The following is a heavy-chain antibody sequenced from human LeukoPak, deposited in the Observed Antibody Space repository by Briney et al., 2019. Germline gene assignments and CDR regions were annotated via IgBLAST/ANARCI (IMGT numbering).Heavy chain of an antibody. CDR3: ARGRGMGFLEWLLLDS. Sequence: GASVKVSCKASGYTFTDSYMHWVRQAPGHGLTWMGWINLYTGGTDYAHKFQGRGTITSGTAISTAYMELSRLRSDDTAIFYCARGRGMGFLEWLLLDSWGQGTLVTVSS. CDR1: GYTFTDSY. CDR2: INLYTGGT. V-gene: IGHV1-2*02. J-gene: IGHJ4*02. D-gene: IGHD3-3*01.